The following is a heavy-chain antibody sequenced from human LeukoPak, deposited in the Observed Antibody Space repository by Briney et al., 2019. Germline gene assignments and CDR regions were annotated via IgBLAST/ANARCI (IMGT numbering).Heavy chain of an antibody. CDR1: GFSFSNSY. V-gene: IGHV3-11*03. J-gene: IGHJ5*02. CDR3: ARPSRGVLADH. CDR2: ISSSSTYR. D-gene: IGHD3-10*01. Sequence: GESLRLSCAASGFSFSNSYMSWVRQAPGNGLEWLSYISSSSTYRNYAAAVKGRFTISRDNAKNSLYLQMNSLRAEDTAVYYCARPSRGVLADHWGQGTLVTVSS.